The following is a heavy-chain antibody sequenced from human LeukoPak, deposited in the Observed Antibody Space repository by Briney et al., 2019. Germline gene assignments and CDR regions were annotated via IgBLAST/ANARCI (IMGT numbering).Heavy chain of an antibody. J-gene: IGHJ4*02. D-gene: IGHD6-19*01. V-gene: IGHV3-48*03. CDR2: ISSGASTM. Sequence: GGSLRLSCAASGSMFSSFEMYWVRQAPGKGLEWVSYISSGASTMYYADSVKGRFTISRDNARNSLFLQMNSLRAEDTAVYYCALLAVASDFDYWGQGTLVTVSS. CDR1: GSMFSSFE. CDR3: ALLAVASDFDY.